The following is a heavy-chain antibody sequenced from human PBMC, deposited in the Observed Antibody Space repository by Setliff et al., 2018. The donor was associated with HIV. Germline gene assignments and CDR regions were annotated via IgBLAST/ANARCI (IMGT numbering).Heavy chain of an antibody. CDR1: GGSISSYY. CDR3: ARAINKSFDI. Sequence: TSETLSLTCTVSGGSISSYYWSWIRQPPGKGLEWIGHMYTSGSTTYNPSLKSRVTLSVDTSRNQFSLKLSSVTAADTAVYYCARAINKSFDIWGQGTMVTVSS. J-gene: IGHJ3*02. V-gene: IGHV4-4*08. CDR2: MYTSGST.